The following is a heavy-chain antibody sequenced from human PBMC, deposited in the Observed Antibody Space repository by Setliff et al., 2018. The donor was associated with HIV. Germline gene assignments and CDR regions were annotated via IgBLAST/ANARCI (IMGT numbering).Heavy chain of an antibody. D-gene: IGHD3-10*01. CDR3: ARDRRGYYYGSGSCYMDV. V-gene: IGHV4-4*08. J-gene: IGHJ6*03. Sequence: SETLSLTCTVSGGSIWNYYWSWIRQPPGKGLEWIGYIYTSGITDYNPSLKSRVTISGDTSKNQFSLKLSSVTAADTAVYYCARDRRGYYYGSGSCYMDVWGTGTTVT. CDR1: GGSIWNYY. CDR2: IYTSGIT.